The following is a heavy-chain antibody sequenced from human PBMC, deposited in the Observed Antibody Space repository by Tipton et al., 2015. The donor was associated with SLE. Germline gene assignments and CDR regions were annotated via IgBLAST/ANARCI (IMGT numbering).Heavy chain of an antibody. D-gene: IGHD1-26*01. CDR2: ISYSENT. Sequence: TLSLTCTFSGGSITSSGFYWGWFRPSPGKGLEWIGRISYSENTYYNPSLRSRVTLLLDMSKNQFSLKVSSVTAADTAVYFCARHRSGSSWLDPWGQGTLVTVAS. CDR3: ARHRSGSSWLDP. V-gene: IGHV4-39*07. J-gene: IGHJ5*02. CDR1: GGSITSSGFY.